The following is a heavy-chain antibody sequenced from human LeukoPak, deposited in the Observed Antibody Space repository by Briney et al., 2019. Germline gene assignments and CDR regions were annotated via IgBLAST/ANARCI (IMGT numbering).Heavy chain of an antibody. CDR2: IYHTGST. Sequence: SETLSLTCAVSGGSISTNNWWSWVRQPPGKGLEWIGEIYHTGSTNYSPSLRSRVTMSIDKSNNQFSLNPNSVTAADTAVYYCVRRNYYFDYWGQGTLVTVSS. CDR3: VRRNYYFDY. J-gene: IGHJ4*02. CDR1: GGSISTNNW. V-gene: IGHV4-4*02.